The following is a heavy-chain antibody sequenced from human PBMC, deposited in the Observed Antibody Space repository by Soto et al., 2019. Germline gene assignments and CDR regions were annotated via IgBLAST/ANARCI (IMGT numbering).Heavy chain of an antibody. D-gene: IGHD5-18*01. CDR2: INPNSGGT. Sequence: ASVKVSCKASGYIFTGYYMHWVRQAPGQGLEWMGWINPNSGGTNYAQKFQGRVTMTRDTSNNTLSLEMNSLRTEDTAVYYCARDLYSYGYPDYWGQGTLVTVSS. CDR1: GYIFTGYY. J-gene: IGHJ4*02. V-gene: IGHV1-2*02. CDR3: ARDLYSYGYPDY.